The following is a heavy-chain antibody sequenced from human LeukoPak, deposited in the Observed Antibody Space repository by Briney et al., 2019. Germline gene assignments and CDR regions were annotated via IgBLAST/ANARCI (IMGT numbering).Heavy chain of an antibody. CDR3: ARPSSGPFGYYYYYMDV. J-gene: IGHJ6*03. D-gene: IGHD6-19*01. CDR1: GYSLTSGHF. V-gene: IGHV4-38-2*02. Sequence: PSETLSLTCTVSGYSLTSGHFWGWIRQPPGKGLEWIGSIFHTGSTYYNPSLKSRVTISVDTSKNQFSLKLSSVTAADTAVYYCARPSSGPFGYYYYYMDVWGKGTTVTISS. CDR2: IFHTGST.